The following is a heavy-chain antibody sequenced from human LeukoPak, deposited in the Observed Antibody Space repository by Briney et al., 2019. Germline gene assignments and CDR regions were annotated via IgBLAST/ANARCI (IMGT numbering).Heavy chain of an antibody. CDR2: ISAYNGNT. CDR1: GYTFTSYG. J-gene: IGHJ5*02. Sequence: ASVKVSCKASGYTFTSYGISWVRQAPGQGLEWMGWISAYNGNTNYAQKLQGRVTMTIDTSTSTAYMELRSLRSDDTAVYYCARERTETPFSVVPAAIGGWFDPWGQGTLVTVSS. CDR3: ARERTETPFSVVPAAIGGWFDP. V-gene: IGHV1-18*01. D-gene: IGHD2-2*02.